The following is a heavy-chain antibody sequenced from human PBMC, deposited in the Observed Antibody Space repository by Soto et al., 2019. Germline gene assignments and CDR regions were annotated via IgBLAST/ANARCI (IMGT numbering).Heavy chain of an antibody. D-gene: IGHD3-22*01. Sequence: LRLSCVASGFTFSDYYMNWIRQAPGKGLEWISYISSTGTTIYYADSVKGRFTISRDNAKNSLYLQMNSLRAEDTALYYCTRVFRGYRDYWRQGSLVTVS. V-gene: IGHV3-11*01. J-gene: IGHJ4*02. CDR3: TRVFRGYRDY. CDR2: ISSTGTTI. CDR1: GFTFSDYY.